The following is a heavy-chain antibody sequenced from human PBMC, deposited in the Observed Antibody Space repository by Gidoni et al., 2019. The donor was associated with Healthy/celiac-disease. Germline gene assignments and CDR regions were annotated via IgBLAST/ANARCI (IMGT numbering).Heavy chain of an antibody. Sequence: QVQLQESGPGLVKPSGTLSLTCAVSGGSISSSNWWSWVRQPQGKGLEWIGEIYHSGSTNYNPSLKSRVTISVDKSKNQFSLKLSSVTAADTAVYYCARDPHDFWSGFAVGWFDPWGQGTLVTVSS. D-gene: IGHD3-3*01. J-gene: IGHJ5*02. CDR3: ARDPHDFWSGFAVGWFDP. V-gene: IGHV4-4*02. CDR1: GGSISSSNW. CDR2: IYHSGST.